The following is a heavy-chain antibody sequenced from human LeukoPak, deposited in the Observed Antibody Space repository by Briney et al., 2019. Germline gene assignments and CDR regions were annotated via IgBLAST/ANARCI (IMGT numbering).Heavy chain of an antibody. CDR3: GKDGGQYSSGPEFDP. CDR2: ISGGGERT. D-gene: IGHD6-19*01. CDR1: GIVFSRTA. V-gene: IGHV3-23*01. Sequence: GGSLRLSCTASGIVFSRTAMNWARQSPGRGLEWLSAISGGGERTFYADSVRGRFTISRDNSKNMVYLQMKRLRVDDTAIYYCGKDGGQYSSGPEFDPRGQGDLVTVPS. J-gene: IGHJ5*02.